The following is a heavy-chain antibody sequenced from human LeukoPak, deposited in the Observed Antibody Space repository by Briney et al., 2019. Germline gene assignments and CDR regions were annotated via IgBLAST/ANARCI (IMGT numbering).Heavy chain of an antibody. J-gene: IGHJ4*02. CDR1: GFTFSSYA. V-gene: IGHV3-30-3*01. Sequence: GRSLRLSCAASGFTFSSYAMHWVRQAPGKGLEWVAVISYDGSNKYYADSVKGRFTISRDNSKNTLYLQMNSLRAEDTAVYYCARDDCSSTSCYLPAPFDYWGQGTLVTVSS. CDR2: ISYDGSNK. D-gene: IGHD2-2*01. CDR3: ARDDCSSTSCYLPAPFDY.